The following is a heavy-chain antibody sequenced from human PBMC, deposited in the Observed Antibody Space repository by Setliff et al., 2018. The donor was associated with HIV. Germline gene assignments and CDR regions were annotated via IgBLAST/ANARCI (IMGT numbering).Heavy chain of an antibody. Sequence: PSETLSLTCTVSGGSISSGGFYWTWIRQHPGKGLEWIGYIYYSGSTYYNPSLKSRLTISLDTSKNQFSLNVNSVTAPDTAVYYCVRHTRDTSLAHYYYYIDVWGKGTTVTVSS. CDR3: VRHTRDTSLAHYYYYIDV. CDR2: IYYSGST. V-gene: IGHV4-31*03. CDR1: GGSISSGGFY. D-gene: IGHD5-18*01. J-gene: IGHJ6*03.